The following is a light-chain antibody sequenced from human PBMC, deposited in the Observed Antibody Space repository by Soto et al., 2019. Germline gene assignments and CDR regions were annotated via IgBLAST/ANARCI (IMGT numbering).Light chain of an antibody. J-gene: IGKJ4*01. CDR1: QSGSVN. CDR2: SAS. Sequence: EVVRTQSPATLSFSPGESATLSCRASQSGSVNFAWYQQKPGQAPRPLIYSASDRAPGIPARFSGRGSGTYFTLTISSLEPEDFAVYYCQERNRWPRGTFGGGTKVEIK. CDR3: QERNRWPRGT. V-gene: IGKV3-11*01.